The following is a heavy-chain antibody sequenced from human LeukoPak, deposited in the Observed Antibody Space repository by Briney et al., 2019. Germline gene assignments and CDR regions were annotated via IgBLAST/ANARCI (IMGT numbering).Heavy chain of an antibody. CDR3: ARVRYTVLRRDY. CDR1: RYTFTGHY. J-gene: IGHJ4*02. V-gene: IGHV1-2*02. D-gene: IGHD3-3*01. CDR2: INPNSGGT. Sequence: ASVKVSCKASRYTFTGHYMLWVRQAPGQGLEWMGWINPNSGGTNYAQKVQGRVTMTRDTSISTAYMELSRLRADDTAVYYCARVRYTVLRRDYWGQGTLVTVSS.